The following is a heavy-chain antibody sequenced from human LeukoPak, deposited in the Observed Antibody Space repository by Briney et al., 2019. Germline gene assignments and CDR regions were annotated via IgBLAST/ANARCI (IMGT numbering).Heavy chain of an antibody. V-gene: IGHV4-34*01. D-gene: IGHD2-8*01. CDR1: GESFSGYY. CDR2: INHSGST. CDR3: ARARWYCTNGVCYRSWFDP. Sequence: RASETLSLACAVYGESFSGYYWSWVRQPPGKGLEWLGEINHSGSTNYNPSLKSRVTISVDTSKNQFSLKLSSVTAADTAVYYCARARWYCTNGVCYRSWFDPWGQGTLVTVSS. J-gene: IGHJ5*02.